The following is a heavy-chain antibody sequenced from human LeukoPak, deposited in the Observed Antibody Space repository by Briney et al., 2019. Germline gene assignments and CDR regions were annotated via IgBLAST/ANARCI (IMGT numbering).Heavy chain of an antibody. J-gene: IGHJ3*02. CDR2: IYISGST. CDR3: ARDYGGNYDAFDI. D-gene: IGHD4-23*01. V-gene: IGHV4-4*07. Sequence: SETLSLTCTVSGGSISGYYWNWIRQPAGKGLEWIGRIYISGSTNYNPSLKSRVTISQGTSKNQFSLNLSSVAAADTAVYYCARDYGGNYDAFDIWGQGTMVTVSS. CDR1: GGSISGYY.